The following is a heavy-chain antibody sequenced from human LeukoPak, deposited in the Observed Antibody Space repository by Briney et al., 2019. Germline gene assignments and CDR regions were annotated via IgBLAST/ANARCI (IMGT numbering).Heavy chain of an antibody. J-gene: IGHJ5*02. Sequence: AGSLTLSRAASGFTFSTYDMTWVRQPPGEGLEWVSLISGGGRKTYYANSVKDRCTISRDDSKNTLYLQVNRLRAEDTAAYYCAKGGWLDRWGQGTLVTVSS. D-gene: IGHD2-15*01. CDR1: GFTFSTYD. CDR3: AKGGWLDR. CDR2: ISGGGRKT. V-gene: IGHV3-23*01.